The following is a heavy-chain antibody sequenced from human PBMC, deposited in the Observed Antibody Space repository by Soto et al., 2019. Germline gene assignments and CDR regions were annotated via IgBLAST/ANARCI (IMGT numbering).Heavy chain of an antibody. Sequence: GESLKISCKGSGYSFTSYWIGWVRQMPGKGLEWMGIIYPGDSDTRYSPSFQGQVTISADKSISTAYLQWSSLKASDTAMYYCARQQLLAGYGMDVWGQGTTVTVSS. CDR2: IYPGDSDT. V-gene: IGHV5-51*01. D-gene: IGHD2-2*01. CDR3: ARQQLLAGYGMDV. J-gene: IGHJ6*02. CDR1: GYSFTSYW.